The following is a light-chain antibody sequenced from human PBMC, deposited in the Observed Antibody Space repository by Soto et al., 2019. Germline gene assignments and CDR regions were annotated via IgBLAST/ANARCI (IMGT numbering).Light chain of an antibody. CDR2: DAS. CDR1: QSVSSY. Sequence: EIVLTQSPATLSLSPGERATLSCRASQSVSSYLAWYQQKPGQAPRLLIYDASNRATGIPARFSGSGSGTDFTLTIRSQEPEDFAVYYCQQRSNWPPGYTFGQGTKPEIK. V-gene: IGKV3-11*01. J-gene: IGKJ2*01. CDR3: QQRSNWPPGYT.